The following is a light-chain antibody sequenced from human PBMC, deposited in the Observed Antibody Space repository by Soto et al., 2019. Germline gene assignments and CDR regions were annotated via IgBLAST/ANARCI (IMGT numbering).Light chain of an antibody. CDR3: AAWDDSLSAVV. V-gene: IGLV1-47*01. Sequence: QSVLTQPPSASGTPGQRVTISCSGSSSNIGSNYVYWYQQLPGTAPKLLIYRNNQRPSGVPDRFSGSKSGTSASLAISGLRDEDESDYYCAAWDDSLSAVVFGGGTKLTVL. CDR1: SSNIGSNY. CDR2: RNN. J-gene: IGLJ2*01.